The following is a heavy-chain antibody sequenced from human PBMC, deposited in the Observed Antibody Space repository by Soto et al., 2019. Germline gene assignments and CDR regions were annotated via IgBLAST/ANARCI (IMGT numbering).Heavy chain of an antibody. CDR1: GYTFTSYY. CDR3: ASDITYSSHEGTYYDGMDV. Sequence: ASVKVSCKASGYTFTSYYMHWVRQAPGQGLEWMGIINPSGGSTSYAQKFQGRGTMTRDTSTSTVYMELSSLRSEDTAVYYCASDITYSSHEGTYYDGMDVWGRGTTVTVAS. D-gene: IGHD4-4*01. V-gene: IGHV1-46*01. J-gene: IGHJ6*04. CDR2: INPSGGST.